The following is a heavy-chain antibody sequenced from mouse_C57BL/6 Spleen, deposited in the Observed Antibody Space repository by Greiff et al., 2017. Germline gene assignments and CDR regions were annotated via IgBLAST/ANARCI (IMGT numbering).Heavy chain of an antibody. CDR1: GYTFTSYW. CDR2: IDPNSGGT. V-gene: IGHV1-72*01. CDR3: AKGYPYAMDY. Sequence: QVQLQQSGAELVKPGASVKLSCKASGYTFTSYWMHWVKQRPGRGLERIGRIDPNSGGTKYNEKFKSKATLTVDKPSSTAYMQLSSLTSEDSAVYYCAKGYPYAMDYWGQGTSVTVSS. J-gene: IGHJ4*01. D-gene: IGHD5-1-1*01.